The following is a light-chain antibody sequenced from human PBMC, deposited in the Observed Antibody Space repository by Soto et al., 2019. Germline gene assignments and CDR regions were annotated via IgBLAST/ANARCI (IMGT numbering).Light chain of an antibody. Sequence: DIQMTQSPSTLSASIGDRVTITCRASQNINNWIAWYQQKPGKAPKFLIYDASTLESGAPSRFSGSGSGTEFTLTISSLQPDDFATYYCQQFNSYPITFGQGKRLEIK. CDR1: QNINNW. J-gene: IGKJ5*01. CDR2: DAS. CDR3: QQFNSYPIT. V-gene: IGKV1-5*01.